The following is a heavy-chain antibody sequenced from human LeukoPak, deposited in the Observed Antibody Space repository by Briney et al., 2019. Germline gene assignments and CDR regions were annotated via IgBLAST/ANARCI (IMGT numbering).Heavy chain of an antibody. V-gene: IGHV4-59*01. CDR2: IYYSGRT. CDR1: GGSISSYY. Sequence: PSETLSLTCAVSGGSISSYYWSWIRQPPGKGLEWIGYIYYSGRTNYNPSLKSRVTISVETSKNEFSLKLWSVTAADTAVYYCARVTGYRIEDYFDYWGQGTLVTVSS. CDR3: ARVTGYRIEDYFDY. D-gene: IGHD6-13*01. J-gene: IGHJ4*02.